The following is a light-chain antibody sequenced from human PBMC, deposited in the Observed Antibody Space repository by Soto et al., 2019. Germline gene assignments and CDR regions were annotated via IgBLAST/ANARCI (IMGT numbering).Light chain of an antibody. Sequence: QSALTQPASVSGSPGQSITISCTGTSSDVGSYNLVSWYQLHPGKAPKLMIYEGSKRPSGVSNRFSGSKSGNTASLTISGLQAEDEADYYCCSYGGGSSYVVFGGGTQLTVL. V-gene: IGLV2-23*01. J-gene: IGLJ2*01. CDR3: CSYGGGSSYVV. CDR2: EGS. CDR1: SSDVGSYNL.